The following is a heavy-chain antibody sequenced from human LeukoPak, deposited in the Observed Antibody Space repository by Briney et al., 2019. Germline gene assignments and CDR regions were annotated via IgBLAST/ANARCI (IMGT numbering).Heavy chain of an antibody. CDR1: GFTFSSYS. Sequence: PGGSLRLSCAASGFTFSSYSMNWVRQAPGKGLEWVSSISFGSGYIYYADSLKGRFTISRDNAKNSLYLQMNSLRAEDTAVYYCARDITAMAHRFDYWGQGTLVTVSS. D-gene: IGHD5-18*01. CDR2: ISFGSGYI. J-gene: IGHJ4*02. CDR3: ARDITAMAHRFDY. V-gene: IGHV3-21*01.